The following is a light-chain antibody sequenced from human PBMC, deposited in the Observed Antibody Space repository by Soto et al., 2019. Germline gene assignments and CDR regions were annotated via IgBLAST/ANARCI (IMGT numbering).Light chain of an antibody. CDR1: TGAVTSDFH. J-gene: IGLJ1*01. Sequence: QTVVTQEPSLTVSPGGTVTLTCGSSTGAVTSDFHPNWFQQKPGQAPRALIYSTSNKHSWTPARFSGSLLGGKAALTVSGXXXXXXXEYYCLLYHSGPYVFGTGTKLTV. CDR3: LLYHSGPYV. V-gene: IGLV7-43*01. CDR2: STS.